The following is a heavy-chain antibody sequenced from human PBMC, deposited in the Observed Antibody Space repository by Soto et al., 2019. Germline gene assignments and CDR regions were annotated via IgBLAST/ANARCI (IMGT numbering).Heavy chain of an antibody. CDR1: GYTFTSYY. V-gene: IGHV1-46*01. Sequence: ASVRVSCKASGYTFTSYYMHWVRQAPGQGLEWMGIINPSGGSTSYAQKFQGRVTMTRDTSTSTVYMELSSLRSEDTAVYYCARGKYQLLFGSSGDWFDPWGQGTLVTVSS. D-gene: IGHD2-2*01. J-gene: IGHJ5*02. CDR2: INPSGGST. CDR3: ARGKYQLLFGSSGDWFDP.